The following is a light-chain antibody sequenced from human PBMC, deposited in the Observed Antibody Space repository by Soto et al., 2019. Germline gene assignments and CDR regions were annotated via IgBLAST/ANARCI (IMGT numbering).Light chain of an antibody. Sequence: DSQLTQSPSSLSASVGDRVTITCRASQTITTYLSWFQQKPGKAPKLLVYGASSLQSGVPSRFSGSGSGTEFTLTISSLQSEDFATYYCQQSYTTPITFGQGTRLET. CDR2: GAS. V-gene: IGKV1-39*01. CDR1: QTITTY. CDR3: QQSYTTPIT. J-gene: IGKJ5*01.